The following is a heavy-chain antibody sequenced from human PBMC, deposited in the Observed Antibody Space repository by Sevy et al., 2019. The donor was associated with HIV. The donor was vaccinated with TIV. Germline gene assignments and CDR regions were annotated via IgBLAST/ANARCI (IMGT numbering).Heavy chain of an antibody. D-gene: IGHD3-22*01. CDR3: AGGRYDSSGSFDALDI. J-gene: IGHJ3*02. Sequence: GESLKISCKPSGFTFTSYAMNWVRQAPGKGLEWISTIYGSGGVTYYAVSVKGRFTISRDKSKNTLYLQMNSLRTEDTALYYCAGGRYDSSGSFDALDIWGQGTMVTVSS. CDR2: IYGSGGVT. CDR1: GFTFTSYA. V-gene: IGHV3-23*01.